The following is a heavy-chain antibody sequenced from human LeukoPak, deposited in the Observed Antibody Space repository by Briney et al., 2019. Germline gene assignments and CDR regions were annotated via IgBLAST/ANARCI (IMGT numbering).Heavy chain of an antibody. V-gene: IGHV1-69*13. D-gene: IGHD3-16*01. Sequence: SVKVSCKASGYTFTSYGISWVRQAPGQGLEWMGGIIPIFGTANYAQKFQGRVTITADESTSTAYMELSSLRSEDTAVYYCASGGVGYFDYWGQGTLVTVSS. CDR1: GYTFTSYG. CDR3: ASGGVGYFDY. J-gene: IGHJ4*02. CDR2: IIPIFGTA.